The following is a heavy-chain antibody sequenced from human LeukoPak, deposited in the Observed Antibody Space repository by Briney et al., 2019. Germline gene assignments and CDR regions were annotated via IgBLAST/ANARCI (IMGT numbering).Heavy chain of an antibody. CDR3: AVGYSSSYDAFDI. D-gene: IGHD6-13*01. J-gene: IGHJ3*02. V-gene: IGHV1-2*06. Sequence: EASVKVSCKASGYTFTGYYMHWVRQAPGQGLEWMGRINPNSGGTNYAQKFQGRVTMTRDTSLSTAYMELSRLRSNDTAVYYCAVGYSSSYDAFDIWGQGTMVTVSS. CDR2: INPNSGGT. CDR1: GYTFTGYY.